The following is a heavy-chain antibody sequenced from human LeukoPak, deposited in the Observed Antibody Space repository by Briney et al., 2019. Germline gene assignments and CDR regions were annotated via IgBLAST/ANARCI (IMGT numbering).Heavy chain of an antibody. CDR2: SRRKGGRT. V-gene: IGHV3-64*01. D-gene: IGHD6-6*01. J-gene: IGHJ6*03. CDR3: ARAAEAPGYCYYMAV. Sequence: PGGCLRLSSAASGFTFTSYPMHWGRQAPGKGREYVSASRRKGGRTHDAQAVKGSFTISRDNSKTTLYVQMGSLRAEDMAVYYCARAAEAPGYCYYMAVGGEGSTV. CDR1: GFTFTSYP.